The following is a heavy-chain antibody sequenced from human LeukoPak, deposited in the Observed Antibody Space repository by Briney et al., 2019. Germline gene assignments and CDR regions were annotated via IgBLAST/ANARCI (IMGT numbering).Heavy chain of an antibody. CDR3: AKDFGGRGVDY. D-gene: IGHD2-15*01. CDR1: GFTFSSYG. Sequence: SGGSLRLSCAAAGFTFSSYGMHWVRQAPGKGLEWVAFIRYDGSNKYYAGSVKGRFTISRDNSKNTLYLQMNSLRAEDTAVYYCAKDFGGRGVDYWGQGTLVTVSS. J-gene: IGHJ4*02. CDR2: IRYDGSNK. V-gene: IGHV3-30*02.